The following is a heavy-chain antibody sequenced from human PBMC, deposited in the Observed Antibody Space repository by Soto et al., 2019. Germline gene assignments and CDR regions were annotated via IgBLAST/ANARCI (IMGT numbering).Heavy chain of an antibody. CDR1: DRSNSGGVYY. CDR3: AREIIPLTTDWYFDL. Sequence: PSETLSRTCTVADRSNSGGVYYWSWIRQPPGKGLEWIGYIFDSGSTYYNPSLKSRVTISVDTSKNQFSLRLSSVTAADTAVYYCAREIIPLTTDWYFDLWGRGTLVTVSS. J-gene: IGHJ2*01. V-gene: IGHV4-30-4*01. D-gene: IGHD4-17*01. CDR2: IFDSGST.